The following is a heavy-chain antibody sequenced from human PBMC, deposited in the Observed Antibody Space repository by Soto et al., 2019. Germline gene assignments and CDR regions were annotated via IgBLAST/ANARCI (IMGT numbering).Heavy chain of an antibody. J-gene: IGHJ5*02. CDR2: INFYNGNT. Sequence: ASVKVSCKASGGTFSSYTISWVRQAPGQGLEWMGRINFYNGNTKYSQKVQGRVTMTTDTSTSTSYMELRSLRSDDTAVYYCARGVGSGSYYNQYNWFDPWGQGTLVTVS. CDR1: GGTFSSYT. CDR3: ARGVGSGSYYNQYNWFDP. V-gene: IGHV1-18*01. D-gene: IGHD3-10*01.